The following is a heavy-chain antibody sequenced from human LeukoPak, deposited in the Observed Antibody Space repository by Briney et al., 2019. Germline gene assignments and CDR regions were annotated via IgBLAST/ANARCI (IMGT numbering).Heavy chain of an antibody. CDR1: GFTFSSYE. Sequence: GGSLRLSCAASGFTFSSYEMNWVRQAPGKGLEYVSAISSNGGSTYYANSVKGRFTISRDNSKNTLYLQMGSLRAEDMAVYYCARVGLYGDYDAGAFDIWGQGTMVTVSS. V-gene: IGHV3-64*01. D-gene: IGHD4-17*01. CDR3: ARVGLYGDYDAGAFDI. CDR2: ISSNGGST. J-gene: IGHJ3*02.